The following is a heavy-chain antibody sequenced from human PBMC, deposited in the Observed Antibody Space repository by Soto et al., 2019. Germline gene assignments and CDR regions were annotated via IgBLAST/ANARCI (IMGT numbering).Heavy chain of an antibody. D-gene: IGHD1-1*01. CDR3: ARPARELEPLKYYYYYMDV. CDR1: GFTFSSYS. J-gene: IGHJ6*03. Sequence: GGSLRLSCAASGFTFSSYSMNWVRQAPGKGLEWVSYISSSGSTIYYADSVKGRFTISRDNAKNSLYLQMNSLRAEDTAVYYCARPARELEPLKYYYYYMDVWGKGTTVTVSS. V-gene: IGHV3-48*04. CDR2: ISSSGSTI.